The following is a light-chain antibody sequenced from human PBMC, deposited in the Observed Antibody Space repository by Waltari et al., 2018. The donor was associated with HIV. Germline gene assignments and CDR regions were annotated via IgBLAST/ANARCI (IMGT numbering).Light chain of an antibody. Sequence: DIQLTPSPSFLSASVGDRVTTPCRASQGVSRNLAWYQEKAGKAPKLLIYAASTLQSGVPSRFSGSGSGTEFTLTISSLQPEDFATYYCQQVYSYPRTFGQGTKVEI. CDR1: QGVSRN. CDR3: QQVYSYPRT. V-gene: IGKV1-9*01. CDR2: AAS. J-gene: IGKJ1*01.